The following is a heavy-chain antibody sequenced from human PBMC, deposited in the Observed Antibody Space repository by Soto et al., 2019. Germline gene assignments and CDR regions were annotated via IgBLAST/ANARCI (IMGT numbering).Heavy chain of an antibody. CDR2: ISTSSNYI. V-gene: IGHV3-21*01. CDR3: ARDTGYSSGQVPESFDI. CDR1: GFTFSSYS. J-gene: IGHJ3*02. D-gene: IGHD6-19*01. Sequence: EVQLVESGGGLVKPGGSLRLSCAASGFTFSSYSMIWVRQAPGKGLEWVSCISTSSNYIFYGDSVKGRFTISRDNAKKSLYLQMNSLRAEDTAVYYCARDTGYSSGQVPESFDIWGQGTRVTVSS.